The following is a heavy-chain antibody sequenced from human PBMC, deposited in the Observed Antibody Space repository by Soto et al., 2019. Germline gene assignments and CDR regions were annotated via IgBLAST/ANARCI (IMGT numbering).Heavy chain of an antibody. V-gene: IGHV1-18*01. CDR1: GYTFTSYG. Sequence: QVHLVQSGAEVKKPGASVKVSCKASGYTFTSYGITWVRQAPGQGLEWMGWISAHNGNTEYAQKLQGRVIVTRDTSTSTAYMELRSLISEDTAVYYCARGRYGDYWGQGALVTVSS. CDR3: ARGRYGDY. CDR2: ISAHNGNT. D-gene: IGHD1-1*01. J-gene: IGHJ4*02.